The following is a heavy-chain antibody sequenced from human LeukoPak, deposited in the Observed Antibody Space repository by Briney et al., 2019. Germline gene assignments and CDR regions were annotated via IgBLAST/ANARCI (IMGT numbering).Heavy chain of an antibody. V-gene: IGHV3-23*01. CDR3: AKDYCSSTSCYYGYYFDY. CDR1: GFTFSSYA. J-gene: IGHJ4*02. Sequence: GGSLRLSCAASGFTFSSYAMSWVRQAPGKGLEWVSAISGSGGSTYYADSVKGRFSISRDNSKNTLYLQTNSLRAEDTAVYYCAKDYCSSTSCYYGYYFDYWGQGTLVTVSS. D-gene: IGHD2-2*01. CDR2: ISGSGGST.